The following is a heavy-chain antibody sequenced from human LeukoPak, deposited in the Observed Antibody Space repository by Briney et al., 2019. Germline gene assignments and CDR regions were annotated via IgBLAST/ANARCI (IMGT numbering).Heavy chain of an antibody. Sequence: ASVKVSCKASGYTFTSNYIHWVRQAPGQGLEWMGIINPRDGYTSYAQKFQGRVTMTRDTSTSTVHMAVSSLRSEDTAVYYCARHHPLSSLDYDILTGLTRWPGVYWFDPWGQGTLVTVSS. J-gene: IGHJ5*02. CDR3: ARHHPLSSLDYDILTGLTRWPGVYWFDP. CDR1: GYTFTSNY. CDR2: INPRDGYT. V-gene: IGHV1-46*01. D-gene: IGHD3-9*01.